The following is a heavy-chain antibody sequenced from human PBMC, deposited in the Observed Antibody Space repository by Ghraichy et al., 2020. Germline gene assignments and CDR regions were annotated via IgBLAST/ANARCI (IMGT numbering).Heavy chain of an antibody. J-gene: IGHJ3*02. D-gene: IGHD3-22*01. V-gene: IGHV4-30-2*01. CDR3: ARAPYDDDGFYDDGFDI. CDR1: GGSINSGSFS. Sequence: SETLSLTCAVSGGSINSGSFSWSWIRQPPGKGLEWIGYIYHSGTTYYNPSLKSRVTISLDDSKNQFSLRLNSVTAADTAVYYCARAPYDDDGFYDDGFDIWGHGTMFTVSS. CDR2: IYHSGTT.